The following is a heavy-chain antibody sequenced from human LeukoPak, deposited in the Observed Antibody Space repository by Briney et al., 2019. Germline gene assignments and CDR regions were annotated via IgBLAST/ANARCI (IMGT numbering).Heavy chain of an antibody. CDR3: ARAEIAAAGTDWLDP. Sequence: SQTLSLTCSVSGGSISSGSYYWTWIRQPAGKGLEWIGRIYTSGSTNYNPSLKSRVTISVDTSKNQFSLKLSSVTAADTAVYYCARAEIAAAGTDWLDPWGQGTLVTVSS. CDR1: GGSISSGSYY. D-gene: IGHD6-13*01. V-gene: IGHV4-61*02. CDR2: IYTSGST. J-gene: IGHJ5*02.